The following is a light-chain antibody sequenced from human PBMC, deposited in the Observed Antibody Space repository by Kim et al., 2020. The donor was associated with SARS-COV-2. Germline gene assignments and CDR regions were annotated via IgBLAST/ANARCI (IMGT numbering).Light chain of an antibody. J-gene: IGKJ2*01. V-gene: IGKV2-28*01. CDR1: QSLLHSNGYNY. Sequence: EPASISCRSSQSLLHSNGYNYGDWYLQKPGQSPQLLIYLGSNRASGVPDRFSGSGSGTDFTLKISRVEAEDVGVYYCMQALQTPYTFGQGTKLEI. CDR2: LGS. CDR3: MQALQTPYT.